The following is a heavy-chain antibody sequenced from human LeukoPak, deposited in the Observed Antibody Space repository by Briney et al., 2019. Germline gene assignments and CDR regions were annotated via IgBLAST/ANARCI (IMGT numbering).Heavy chain of an antibody. CDR1: GYTFTGYG. J-gene: IGHJ4*02. D-gene: IGHD6-13*01. CDR2: ISAYNGNT. V-gene: IGHV1-18*01. CDR3: ARGSPAARLYYFDY. Sequence: ASVKVSCKASGYTFTGYGISWVRQAPGQGLEWMGWISAYNGNTNYAQKLQGRVTITRDTSASTAYMELSSLRSEDTAVYYCARGSPAARLYYFDYWGQGTLVTVSS.